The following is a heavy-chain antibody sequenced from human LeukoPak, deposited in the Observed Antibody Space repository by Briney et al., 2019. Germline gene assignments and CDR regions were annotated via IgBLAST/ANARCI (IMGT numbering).Heavy chain of an antibody. CDR2: MNPNSGNT. CDR3: ASNLGVAVAGQSSMYNWFDP. J-gene: IGHJ5*02. D-gene: IGHD6-19*01. V-gene: IGHV1-8*03. CDR1: GYTFTSYD. Sequence: ASVKVSCKASGYTFTSYDINWVRQATGQGLEWMGWMNPNSGNTGYAQKFQGRVTITRNTSISTAYMELSSLRSEDTAVYYCASNLGVAVAGQSSMYNWFDPWGQGTLVTVSS.